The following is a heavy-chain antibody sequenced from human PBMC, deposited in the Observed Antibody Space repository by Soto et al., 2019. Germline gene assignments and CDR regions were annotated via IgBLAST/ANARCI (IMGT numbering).Heavy chain of an antibody. V-gene: IGHV4-4*02. D-gene: IGHD5-12*01. Sequence: QVQLQQSGPGLVEPSGTLSLTCAVSGGSINTNNWWNWVRQPPGKGLEWIGEIFHTGNTNYTPSLKIRVTILLDKSNNRFSLWLSSGTASDTAVYYCATNPTIVFSGYDVDHWGQGALVTFSS. CDR1: GGSINTNNW. CDR3: ATNPTIVFSGYDVDH. CDR2: IFHTGNT. J-gene: IGHJ4*02.